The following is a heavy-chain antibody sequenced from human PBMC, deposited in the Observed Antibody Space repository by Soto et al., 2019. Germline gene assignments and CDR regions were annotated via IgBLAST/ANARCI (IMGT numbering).Heavy chain of an antibody. CDR3: ARDKGVTCLDT. V-gene: IGHV3-33*01. CDR1: GLPFSASG. J-gene: IGHJ5*02. CDR2: IWSDGSKE. Sequence: QAQLVESGGGVVHPGRSLRLSCAASGLPFSASGMHWVRQAPGKGLEWVAMIWSDGSKEYYADSVKGRFTITRDNSKNMIFLQMDSLRAEDTAVYYCARDKGVTCLDTWGQGNMVTVSS. D-gene: IGHD3-16*01.